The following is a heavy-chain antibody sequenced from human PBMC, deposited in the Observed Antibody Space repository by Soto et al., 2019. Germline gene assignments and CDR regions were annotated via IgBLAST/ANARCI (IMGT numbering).Heavy chain of an antibody. CDR3: ARDHSNTVTTYYYYGMDV. D-gene: IGHD4-4*01. V-gene: IGHV1-18*04. Sequence: PVKVSCKASGYTFTSYGISWVRQAPGQGLEWMGWISAYNGNTNYAQKLQGRVTMTTDTSTSTAYMELRSLSSDDTAVYYCARDHSNTVTTYYYYGMDVWGQGTTVTVSS. CDR1: GYTFTSYG. CDR2: ISAYNGNT. J-gene: IGHJ6*02.